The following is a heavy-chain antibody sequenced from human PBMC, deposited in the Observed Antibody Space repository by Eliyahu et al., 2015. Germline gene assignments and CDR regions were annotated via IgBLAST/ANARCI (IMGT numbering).Heavy chain of an antibody. J-gene: IGHJ4*02. Sequence: EVQLVESGGGLIQPGGSLRLXCAAPGXXVSSNYMRWVXQAPGKGLEWVSVMYNGGSTYYADSVKGRFTISRDNSKNTLYLQMNSLRAEDTAVYYCARDLGSYKRAFDYWGQGTLVTVSS. V-gene: IGHV3-53*01. CDR3: ARDLGSYKRAFDY. CDR2: MYNGGST. CDR1: GXXVSSNY. D-gene: IGHD3-10*01.